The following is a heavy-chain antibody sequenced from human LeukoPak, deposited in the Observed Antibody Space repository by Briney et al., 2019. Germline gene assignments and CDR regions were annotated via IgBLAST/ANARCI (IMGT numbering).Heavy chain of an antibody. J-gene: IGHJ4*02. D-gene: IGHD1-26*01. CDR1: GGSISSSSYY. Sequence: SETLSLTCTVSGGSISSSSYYWGWIRQPPGKGLEWIGSIYYSGSTYYNPSLKSRVTISVDTSKNQFSLKLSSVTAADTAVYYCARSRGSYFADSDYWGQGTLVTVSS. V-gene: IGHV4-39*07. CDR3: ARSRGSYFADSDY. CDR2: IYYSGST.